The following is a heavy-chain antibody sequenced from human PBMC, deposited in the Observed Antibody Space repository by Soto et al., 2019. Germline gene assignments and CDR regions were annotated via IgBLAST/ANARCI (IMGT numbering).Heavy chain of an antibody. CDR2: IIPIFGKA. Sequence: QVQLVQSGAEVKKPGSSVKVSCKASGGTFSSSAISWVRQAPGQGLEWMGGIIPIFGKANYAQKFQGRVTITADESTSTANKELGSLRSEDTAVYYCAREGGGSTAAIPHYWGQGTLVTVSS. CDR1: GGTFSSSA. V-gene: IGHV1-69*12. CDR3: AREGGGSTAAIPHY. J-gene: IGHJ4*02. D-gene: IGHD2-2*01.